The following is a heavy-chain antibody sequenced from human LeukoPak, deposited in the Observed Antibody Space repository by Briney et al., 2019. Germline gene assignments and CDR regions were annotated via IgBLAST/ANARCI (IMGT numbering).Heavy chain of an antibody. Sequence: PSETLSLTCAVYGGSFSGYYWSWIRQPPGKGLEWIGEINHSGSTNYNPSLKSRVTISVDTSKSQFSLKLSSVTAADTAVYYCARGPYSSGCWMDVWGKGTTVTVSS. J-gene: IGHJ6*04. CDR3: ARGPYSSGCWMDV. CDR2: INHSGST. D-gene: IGHD6-25*01. CDR1: GGSFSGYY. V-gene: IGHV4-34*01.